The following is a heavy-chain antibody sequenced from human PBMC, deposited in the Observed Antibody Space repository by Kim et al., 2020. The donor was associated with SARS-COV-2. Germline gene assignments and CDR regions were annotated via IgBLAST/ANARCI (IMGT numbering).Heavy chain of an antibody. CDR3: LRDAGGY. Sequence: YSGGNNYYSDSVMGRFTISRDNFKNTVYLQMDTLGGDDSAVYYCLRDAGGYWGQGTLVTVSS. V-gene: IGHV3-53*01. CDR2: YSGGNN. D-gene: IGHD2-15*01. J-gene: IGHJ4*02.